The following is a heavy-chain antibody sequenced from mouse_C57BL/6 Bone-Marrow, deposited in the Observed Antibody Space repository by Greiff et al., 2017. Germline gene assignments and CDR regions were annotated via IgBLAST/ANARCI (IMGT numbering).Heavy chain of an antibody. D-gene: IGHD3-2*02. CDR3: TREGQLRPYYFDY. V-gene: IGHV1-15*01. Sequence: QVQLKESGAELVRPGASVTLSCKASGYTFTDYEMHWVKQTPVHGLEWIGAIDPETGGTAYNQKFKGKAILNADKSSSTAYMEHRSLTSEDSAVYYCTREGQLRPYYFDYWGQGTTLTVSS. J-gene: IGHJ2*01. CDR1: GYTFTDYE. CDR2: IDPETGGT.